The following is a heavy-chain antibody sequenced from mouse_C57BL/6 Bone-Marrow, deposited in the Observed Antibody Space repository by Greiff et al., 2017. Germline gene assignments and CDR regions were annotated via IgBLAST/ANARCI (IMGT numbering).Heavy chain of an antibody. CDR3: TTRTAQATGYAMDY. V-gene: IGHV14-4*01. CDR1: GFNIKDDY. Sequence: EVQLQQSGAELVRPGASVKLSCTASGFNIKDDYMHWVKQRPEQGLEWIGWIDPENGDTEYASKFQGKATITADTSSNTAYLQLSSLTSEDTAVYYCTTRTAQATGYAMDYWGQGTSVTVSS. D-gene: IGHD3-2*02. CDR2: IDPENGDT. J-gene: IGHJ4*01.